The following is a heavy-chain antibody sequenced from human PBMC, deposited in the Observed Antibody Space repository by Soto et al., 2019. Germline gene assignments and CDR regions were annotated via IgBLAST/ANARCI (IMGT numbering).Heavy chain of an antibody. CDR3: ARPRNSGYHTHFYYGMDV. J-gene: IGHJ6*02. D-gene: IGHD5-12*01. CDR1: GYTFHNFG. Sequence: QVELEQSGVEVKKPGASVKVTCKASGYTFHNFGISWVRQAPGQGLEWMGWISTYNDDSNYEQKFQGRGTMTTDMSTSTASMELRSLRPDDTAVYYCARPRNSGYHTHFYYGMDVWGQGTTVTVSS. CDR2: ISTYNDDS. V-gene: IGHV1-18*01.